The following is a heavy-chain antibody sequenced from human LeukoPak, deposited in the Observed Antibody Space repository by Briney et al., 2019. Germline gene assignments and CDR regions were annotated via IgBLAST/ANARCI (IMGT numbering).Heavy chain of an antibody. CDR3: ARIDSYNSGWLDY. D-gene: IGHD6-19*01. J-gene: IGHJ4*02. Sequence: PGRSLRLSCALSGLTFSNHWISWVRHAPRERLEWGANINQGGSVEFYVDSVKGRFTISRDNAKNSLYLQMNSLRAEDTAVYYCARIDSYNSGWLDYWGQGTLVTVSS. CDR1: GLTFSNHW. V-gene: IGHV3-7*04. CDR2: INQGGSVE.